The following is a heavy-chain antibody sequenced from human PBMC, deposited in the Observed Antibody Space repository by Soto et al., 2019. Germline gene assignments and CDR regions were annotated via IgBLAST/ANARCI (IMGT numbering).Heavy chain of an antibody. CDR3: ARAKSHDYGDYGFFFDY. CDR2: INHSGST. J-gene: IGHJ4*02. V-gene: IGHV4-34*01. CDR1: GGSFSGYY. D-gene: IGHD4-17*01. Sequence: SETLSLTCAVYGGSFSGYYLSWIRQPPGKGLEWIGEINHSGSTNYNPSLKSRVTISVDTSKNQFSLKLSSVTAADTAVYYCARAKSHDYGDYGFFFDYWGQGTLVTVS.